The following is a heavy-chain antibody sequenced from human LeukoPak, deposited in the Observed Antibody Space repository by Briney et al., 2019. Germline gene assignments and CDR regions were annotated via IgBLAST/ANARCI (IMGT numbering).Heavy chain of an antibody. CDR3: AKVDDWYNGWFDP. J-gene: IGHJ5*02. V-gene: IGHV3-11*01. CDR1: GFTFSDYY. CDR2: ISSSGSTI. D-gene: IGHD1-14*01. Sequence: TGGSLRLSCAASGFTFSDYYMCWIRQAPGKGLEGVSYISSSGSTIYYADSVKGRFTISRDNAKNSLYLQMNSLRAEDTAVYYCAKVDDWYNGWFDPWGQGTLVTVSS.